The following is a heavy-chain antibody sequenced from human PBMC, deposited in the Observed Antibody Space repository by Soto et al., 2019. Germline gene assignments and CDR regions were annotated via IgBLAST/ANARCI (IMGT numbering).Heavy chain of an antibody. V-gene: IGHV4-39*01. Sequence: SETLSLTYTFSGGSISSSSYYWGWIRQPPGKGLEWIGSIYYSGSTYYNPSLKSRVTISVDTSKNQFSLKLSSVTAADTAVYYCARQYSSSWYYHYWGQGTLVTDS. J-gene: IGHJ4*02. CDR2: IYYSGST. D-gene: IGHD6-13*01. CDR1: GGSISSSSYY. CDR3: ARQYSSSWYYHY.